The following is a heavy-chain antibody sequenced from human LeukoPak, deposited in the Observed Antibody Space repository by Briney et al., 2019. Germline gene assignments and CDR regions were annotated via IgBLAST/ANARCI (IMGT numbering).Heavy chain of an antibody. Sequence: GGSLRLSCISSDFIFSNFGIHWVRQAPGKGLEWLAFIRYDGKDKYYADSVKGRFTISRDNAKSSLYLQMNSLRAEDTAVYYCARNLPAADYWGQGTLVTVSS. D-gene: IGHD2-2*01. V-gene: IGHV3-30*02. CDR3: ARNLPAADY. J-gene: IGHJ4*02. CDR1: DFIFSNFG. CDR2: IRYDGKDK.